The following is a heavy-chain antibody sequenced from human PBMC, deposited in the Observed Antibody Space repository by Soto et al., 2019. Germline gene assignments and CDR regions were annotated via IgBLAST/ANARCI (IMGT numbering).Heavy chain of an antibody. V-gene: IGHV4-39*01. CDR3: ARHSSGSRHPGFDY. J-gene: IGHJ4*02. CDR2: IYDGGNS. D-gene: IGHD1-26*01. Sequence: SCKASGGTFSSYAISWVRQPPGKGLEWIASIYDGGNSHYHPSLRSRVTISVDTSKNHLSLKLSSVTAADTAVYYCARHSSGSRHPGFDYWGQGTLVTVSS. CDR1: GGTFSSYAIS.